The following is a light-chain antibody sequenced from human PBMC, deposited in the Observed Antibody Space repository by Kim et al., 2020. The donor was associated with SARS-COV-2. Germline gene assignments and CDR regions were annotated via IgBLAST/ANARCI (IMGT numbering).Light chain of an antibody. Sequence: DIQLTQSPSFLSASVGDRVSITCRASQDISNHLAWYQQKAGKAPELLMYAASTLKNGAPSRFSGSGSGTEFILMIGSLQPEDFATYFCLQLNAYPRTFGQGTKVEIK. V-gene: IGKV1-9*01. CDR1: QDISNH. CDR3: LQLNAYPRT. J-gene: IGKJ1*01. CDR2: AAS.